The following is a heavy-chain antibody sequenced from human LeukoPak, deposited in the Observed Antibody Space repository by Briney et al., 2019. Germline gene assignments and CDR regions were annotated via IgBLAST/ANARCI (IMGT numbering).Heavy chain of an antibody. CDR1: GFTFNKYA. CDR2: ISHHAIHK. V-gene: IGHV3-30*04. J-gene: IGHJ6*02. CDR3: TKDRSGTVQGSFGMDV. Sequence: GGSLRLSCAGSGFTFNKYAVHWVRQAPGQGLEWVAVISHHAIHKYYADSVKGRFTISRDSSKNTVSLQMNSLRGEDTAVYYCTKDRSGTVQGSFGMDVWGQGTTVTVSS. D-gene: IGHD3-10*01.